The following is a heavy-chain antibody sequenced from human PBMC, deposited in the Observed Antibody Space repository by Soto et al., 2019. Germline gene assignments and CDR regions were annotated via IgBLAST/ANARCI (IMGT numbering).Heavy chain of an antibody. Sequence: GASVKVSCKASGYTFTSYGISWVRQAPGQGLEWMGWISAYNGNTNYAQKLQGRVTMTTDTSTSTAYMELRSLRSDDTVVYFCARVLVVPAANWYFFAPGPDAFDIWGQGTMVTVSS. CDR1: GYTFTSYG. CDR3: ARVLVVPAANWYFFAPGPDAFDI. CDR2: ISAYNGNT. V-gene: IGHV1-18*01. D-gene: IGHD2-2*01. J-gene: IGHJ3*02.